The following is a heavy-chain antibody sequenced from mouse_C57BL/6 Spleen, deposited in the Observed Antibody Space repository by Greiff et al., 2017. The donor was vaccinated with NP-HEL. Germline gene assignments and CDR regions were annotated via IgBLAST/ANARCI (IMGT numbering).Heavy chain of an antibody. J-gene: IGHJ2*01. CDR2: ISYDGSN. Sequence: EVQLQESGPGLVKPSQSLSLTCSVTGYSITSGYYWNWIRQFPGNKLEWMGYISYDGSNNYNPSLKNRISITRDTSKNQFFLKLNAVTTEDTATYYCARDRDRGYYFDYWGQGTTLTVSS. V-gene: IGHV3-6*01. CDR1: GYSITSGYY. CDR3: ARDRDRGYYFDY. D-gene: IGHD3-3*01.